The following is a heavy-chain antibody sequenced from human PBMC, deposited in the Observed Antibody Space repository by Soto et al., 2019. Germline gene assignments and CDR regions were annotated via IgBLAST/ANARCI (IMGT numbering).Heavy chain of an antibody. CDR1: GFTFSSYA. V-gene: IGHV3-30-3*01. CDR2: ISYDGSNK. Sequence: PGGSLRLSCAASGFTFSSYAMHWVRQAPGKGLEWVAVISYDGSNKYYADSVKGRFTISRDNSKNTLYLQMNSLRAEDTAVYYCARVDYDFWSGYYLPLDYWGQGTLVTVSS. D-gene: IGHD3-3*01. CDR3: ARVDYDFWSGYYLPLDY. J-gene: IGHJ4*02.